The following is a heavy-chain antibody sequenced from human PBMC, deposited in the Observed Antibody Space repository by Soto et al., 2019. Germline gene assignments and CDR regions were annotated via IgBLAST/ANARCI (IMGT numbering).Heavy chain of an antibody. CDR3: AKDSSGCSDY. J-gene: IGHJ4*02. V-gene: IGHV3-23*01. Sequence: EVQLLESGGGLVQPGGSLRLSCAASGFTFSSYAMSWVRQAPGKGLEWVSAISGSGGSTYYADSVKGRFTISRDNSKDTLYMQMNSLRAEDTGVYYCAKDSSGCSDYWGQRTLVTVSS. CDR2: ISGSGGST. CDR1: GFTFSSYA. D-gene: IGHD6-19*01.